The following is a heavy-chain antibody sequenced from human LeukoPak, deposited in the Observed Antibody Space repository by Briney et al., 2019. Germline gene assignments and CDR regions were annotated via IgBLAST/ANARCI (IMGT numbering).Heavy chain of an antibody. CDR2: ISYDGSNK. J-gene: IGHJ4*02. Sequence: GGSLRLSCAASGFTFSSYGMHWVRQAPGKGLEWVAVISYDGSNKYYADSVKGRFTISRDNSKNTLYLQMNSLRAEDTAVYYCAKDSSGYSSHFDYWGQGTLVTVSS. CDR1: GFTFSSYG. D-gene: IGHD3-22*01. V-gene: IGHV3-30*18. CDR3: AKDSSGYSSHFDY.